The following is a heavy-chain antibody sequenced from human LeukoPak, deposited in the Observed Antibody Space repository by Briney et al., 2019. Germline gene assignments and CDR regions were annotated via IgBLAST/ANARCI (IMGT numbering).Heavy chain of an antibody. D-gene: IGHD2-2*01. CDR2: ISNSGSTI. J-gene: IGHJ4*02. V-gene: IGHV3-11*04. CDR3: ARGSSTPDY. CDR1: GFTFSDYS. Sequence: GGSLRLSCAASGFTFSDYSINWIRQAPGKGLEWVSYISNSGSTIYYADSVKGRFTISRDNAKNSLYLQMNSLRAEDTAVYYCARGSSTPDYWGQGTLVTVSS.